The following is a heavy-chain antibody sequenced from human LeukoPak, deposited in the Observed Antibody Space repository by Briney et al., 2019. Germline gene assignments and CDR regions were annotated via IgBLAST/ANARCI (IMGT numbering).Heavy chain of an antibody. CDR1: GFTFDDYA. Sequence: GRSLRLSCAASGFTFDDYAMYWVRQAPGKGLEWVSGISGSGGSTYYADSVKGRFTISRDNSKNTLYLQMNSLRAEDTAVYYCAKITMIVVANFLDYWGQGTLVTVSS. D-gene: IGHD3-22*01. CDR3: AKITMIVVANFLDY. CDR2: ISGSGGST. J-gene: IGHJ4*02. V-gene: IGHV3-23*01.